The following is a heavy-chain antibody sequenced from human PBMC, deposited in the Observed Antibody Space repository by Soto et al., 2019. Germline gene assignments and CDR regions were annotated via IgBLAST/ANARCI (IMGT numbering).Heavy chain of an antibody. CDR1: GGSISSGGYY. D-gene: IGHD3-22*01. Sequence: SEILSLTCTVSGGSISSGGYYWSWIRQHPGKGLECIGYMYYSGSANYNPSLKSRVTLSVDTSTNQCSLTLSSMTAADTAVYYCALRSMAVVPEYWGQGTLVPVS. CDR3: ALRSMAVVPEY. CDR2: MYYSGSA. V-gene: IGHV4-61*08. J-gene: IGHJ4*02.